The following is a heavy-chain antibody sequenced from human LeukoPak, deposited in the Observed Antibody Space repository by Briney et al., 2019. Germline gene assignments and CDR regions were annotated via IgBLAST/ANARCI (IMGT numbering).Heavy chain of an antibody. Sequence: PWETLSLTCAVYGGSFSGYYWSWIRQPPGKGLEWIGEINHRGSTNYNPCLKSRVTISVDTSKNQFSLKLSSVTAADTAVYYCARVGLRYIVLVPAARGYWFDPWGQGTLVTVSS. CDR3: ARVGLRYIVLVPAARGYWFDP. CDR2: INHRGST. J-gene: IGHJ5*02. CDR1: GGSFSGYY. D-gene: IGHD2-2*01. V-gene: IGHV4-34*01.